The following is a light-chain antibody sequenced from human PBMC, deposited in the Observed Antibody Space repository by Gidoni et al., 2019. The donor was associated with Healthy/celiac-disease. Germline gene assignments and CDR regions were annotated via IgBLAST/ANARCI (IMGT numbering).Light chain of an antibody. CDR1: QSVSSSY. J-gene: IGKJ1*01. V-gene: IGKV3-20*01. CDR2: GAS. Sequence: ELVFTQSTGTLSLSPGERATLSCRASQSVSSSYLAWYQQKPGQAPRLRIYGASSRATGIPDRFSGSGSGTDFTLTISRLEPEDFAVYYCQQYGSSPWTFGQGTKVEIK. CDR3: QQYGSSPWT.